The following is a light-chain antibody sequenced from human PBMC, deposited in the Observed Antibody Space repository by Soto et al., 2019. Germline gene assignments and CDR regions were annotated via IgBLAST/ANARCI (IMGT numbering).Light chain of an antibody. V-gene: IGLV1-40*01. J-gene: IGLJ1*01. CDR1: SSNIGAGYE. CDR3: QSYDSSLSGYV. Sequence: QYALTQPPSVSEAPGQRVTISCTGSSSNIGAGYEAHWYQQVPGTAPKLLIYENNNRPSGVPDRFSGSKSSTSASLAITGLQAEDEAEYYCQSYDSSLSGYVFGTGTKVTVL. CDR2: ENN.